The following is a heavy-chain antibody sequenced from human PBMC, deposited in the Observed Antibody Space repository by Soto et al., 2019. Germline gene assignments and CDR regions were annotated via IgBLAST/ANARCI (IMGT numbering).Heavy chain of an antibody. V-gene: IGHV3-7*01. CDR1: GFSFRDYW. CDR2: IKQDGSEK. J-gene: IGHJ6*03. Sequence: PGGSLRLSCAASGFSFRDYWMTWVRQAPGKGLDWVANIKQDGSEKYYLDSLKGRFTISRDNAKNSVYLLMNSLRAEDTAVYYCARGKDGRRAGTYYFDMDVWGKGTTVTAP. CDR3: ARGKDGRRAGTYYFDMDV. D-gene: IGHD1-1*01.